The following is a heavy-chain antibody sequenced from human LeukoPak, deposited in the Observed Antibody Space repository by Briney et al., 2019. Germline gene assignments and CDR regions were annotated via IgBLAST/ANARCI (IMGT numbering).Heavy chain of an antibody. J-gene: IGHJ4*02. Sequence: SETLSLTCTVSGYSISSGYYWAWIRQPPGKGLEWIGRIYHSGSTYYNPSLKSRVTISVDTSKNQFSLKLSSVTAADTAVYYCARHDMAIFYWGQGTLVTVSS. D-gene: IGHD3-9*01. CDR1: GYSISSGYY. V-gene: IGHV4-38-2*02. CDR3: ARHDMAIFY. CDR2: IYHSGST.